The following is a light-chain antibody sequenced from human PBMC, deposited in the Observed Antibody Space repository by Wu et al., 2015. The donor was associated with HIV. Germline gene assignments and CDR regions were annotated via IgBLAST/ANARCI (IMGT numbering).Light chain of an antibody. CDR1: QSVSSY. CDR2: DAS. Sequence: EIVLTQSPDTLSLSPGERATLSCRASQSVSSYLAWYQHKPGQAPRLLIYDASDRATGISARFSGSGSGTDFTLTISRLEPEDFAVYYCQQYGSSTWTFGQGPRWKSN. V-gene: IGKV3-11*01. CDR3: QQYGSSTWT. J-gene: IGKJ1*01.